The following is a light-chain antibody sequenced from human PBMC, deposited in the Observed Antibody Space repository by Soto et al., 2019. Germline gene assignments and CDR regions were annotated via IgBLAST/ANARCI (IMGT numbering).Light chain of an antibody. Sequence: QSVLTQPPSVSGAPGQRVTISCTGSSSNIGAGYDVHWYQQFPGKAPKLLIFGNINRPSGVPDRFSGSKSGTSASLAITGLQAEDEADYYYQSYDSSLSGLFGGGTKLTVL. V-gene: IGLV1-40*01. J-gene: IGLJ3*02. CDR3: QSYDSSLSGL. CDR1: SSNIGAGYD. CDR2: GNI.